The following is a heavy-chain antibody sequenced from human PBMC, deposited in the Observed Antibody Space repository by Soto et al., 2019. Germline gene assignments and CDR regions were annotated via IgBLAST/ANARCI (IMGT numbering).Heavy chain of an antibody. CDR2: IYYSGST. CDR1: GGSISSGDYY. Sequence: QVQLQESGPGLVKPSQTLSLTCTVSGGSISSGDYYWSWIRQPPGKGLEWIGYIYYSGSTYYNPSRKSRVTISVDTSKNQFSLKLSSVTAADTAVYYCDRVLGSGWFNWFDPWGQGTLVSVSS. CDR3: DRVLGSGWFNWFDP. J-gene: IGHJ5*02. V-gene: IGHV4-30-4*01. D-gene: IGHD6-13*01.